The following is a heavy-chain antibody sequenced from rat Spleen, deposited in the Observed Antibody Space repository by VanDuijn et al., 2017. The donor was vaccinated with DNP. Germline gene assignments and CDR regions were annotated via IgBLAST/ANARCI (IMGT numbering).Heavy chain of an antibody. V-gene: IGHV5-25*01. J-gene: IGHJ3*01. D-gene: IGHD1-12*01. Sequence: EVQLVESGGGLVQPGGSLTLSCAASGFTFSDYYMAWVRQVPGKGLEWIASISNGGGSTYYPDSVKGRFTVSRDNAKNTLHLQMNSLRSEDTATYYCARQSAIYYYGYVPTFFDYWGQGTLVTVSS. CDR3: ARQSAIYYYGYVPTFFDY. CDR1: GFTFSDYY. CDR2: ISNGGGST.